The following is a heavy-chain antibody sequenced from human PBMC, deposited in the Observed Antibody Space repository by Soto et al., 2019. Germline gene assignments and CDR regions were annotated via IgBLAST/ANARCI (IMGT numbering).Heavy chain of an antibody. V-gene: IGHV3-23*01. CDR2: VDVGGGST. Sequence: EVQLLESGGGLVQPGGSLRLSCAASGFTFSTHAMIWVRQAPGKGLNWVSTVDVGGGSTYYTDSVKGRFTVSRDNSTNTVFLQLNTLRAEDTAIYCFATDSGPAGGGACDIWGQGTMVTVSS. CDR1: GFTFSTHA. CDR3: ATDSGPAGGGACDI. J-gene: IGHJ3*02. D-gene: IGHD6-25*01.